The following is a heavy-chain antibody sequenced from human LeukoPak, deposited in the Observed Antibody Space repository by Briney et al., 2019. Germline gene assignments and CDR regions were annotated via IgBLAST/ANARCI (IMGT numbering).Heavy chain of an antibody. D-gene: IGHD6-13*01. CDR1: GGSISSGGYS. Sequence: SETLSLTCAVSGGSISSGGYSWSWIRQPPGKGLEWIGYIYHSGSTYYNPSLKSRVTISVDRSKNQFSLKLSSVTAADTAVYYCARSGYSSSWRNATFDYWGQGTLVTVSS. CDR2: IYHSGST. J-gene: IGHJ4*02. V-gene: IGHV4-30-2*01. CDR3: ARSGYSSSWRNATFDY.